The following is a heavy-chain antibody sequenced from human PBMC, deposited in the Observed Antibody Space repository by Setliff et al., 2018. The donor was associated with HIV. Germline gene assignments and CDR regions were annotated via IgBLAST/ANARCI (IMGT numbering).Heavy chain of an antibody. Sequence: KPSETLSLTCAVYGGSFSGYYWSWIRQPPGKGLEWIGEITHRGITDYNPSLKSRVTISVDTSKNQFSLKLSSVTAADTAVYYCARGRTQWPNYNYFDPWGLGNLVTVSS. CDR2: ITHRGIT. CDR3: ARGRTQWPNYNYFDP. V-gene: IGHV4-34*01. D-gene: IGHD6-19*01. CDR1: GGSFSGYY. J-gene: IGHJ5*02.